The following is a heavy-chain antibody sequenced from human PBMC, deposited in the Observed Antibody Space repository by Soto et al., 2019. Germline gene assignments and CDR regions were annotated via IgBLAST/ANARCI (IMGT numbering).Heavy chain of an antibody. CDR3: ASLIVGATSDAFDI. V-gene: IGHV1-69*13. Sequence: SVKVSCKASGGTFSSYAISWVRQAPGQGLEWMGGIIPISGTANYAQKFQGRVTITADESTSTAYMELSSLRSEDTAVYYCASLIVGATSDAFDIWGQGTMVTVSS. D-gene: IGHD1-26*01. CDR1: GGTFSSYA. CDR2: IIPISGTA. J-gene: IGHJ3*02.